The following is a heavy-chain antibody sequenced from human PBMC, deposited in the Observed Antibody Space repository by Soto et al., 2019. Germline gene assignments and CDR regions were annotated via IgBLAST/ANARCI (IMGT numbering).Heavy chain of an antibody. CDR1: GGSISTSY. CDR2: MYYTENS. V-gene: IGHV4-59*01. Sequence: AETLSLTCIVSGGSISTSYWSWIRQPPGKGLEWIGFMYYTENSNHNPYLKSRVTISVDTSKNQFSMKLTSVTAADTAVYYCARGYDKFDPWGQGTLVTVSS. J-gene: IGHJ5*02. D-gene: IGHD3-22*01. CDR3: ARGYDKFDP.